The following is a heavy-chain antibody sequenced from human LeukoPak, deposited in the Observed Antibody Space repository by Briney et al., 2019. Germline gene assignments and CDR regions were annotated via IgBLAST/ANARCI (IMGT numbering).Heavy chain of an antibody. CDR1: GYSFTSYW. Sequence: GESLKISCKGSGYSFTSYWIGWVRQMPGKGLEWMGIIYPGDSDTRYSPSFQGQVTISADKSISTAYLQWSSLKASDTAMYYCARLWGSGHRGYYYYYYMDVWGKGTTVTVSS. J-gene: IGHJ6*03. V-gene: IGHV5-51*01. CDR3: ARLWGSGHRGYYYYYYMDV. CDR2: IYPGDSDT. D-gene: IGHD3-16*01.